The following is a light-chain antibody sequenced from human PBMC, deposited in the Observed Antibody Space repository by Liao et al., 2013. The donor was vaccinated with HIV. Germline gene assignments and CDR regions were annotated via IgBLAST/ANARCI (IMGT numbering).Light chain of an antibody. Sequence: SYELTQPPSVSVSPGQTASITCSGDQLGNKNICWYQQKPGQSPVLVIYEDDKRPSGIPERFSGSNSGTTATLAISGAQAVDEADYSCQVWDNITAIFGGGTKLTVL. CDR2: EDD. CDR3: QVWDNITAI. V-gene: IGLV3-1*01. J-gene: IGLJ2*01. CDR1: QLGNKN.